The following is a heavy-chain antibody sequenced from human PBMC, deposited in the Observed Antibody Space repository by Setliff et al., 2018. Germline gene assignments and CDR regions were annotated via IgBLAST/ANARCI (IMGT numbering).Heavy chain of an antibody. Sequence: ASVKVSCKASGYTFTSYYMHWVRQAPGQGLEWMGIINPSGGSTSYAQKFQGRVTMTRETSTSTVYMELSSLRSEDTAVYYCARGRNYNFWSGYYNYYYYGMDVWGQGTTVTVSS. J-gene: IGHJ6*02. V-gene: IGHV1-46*01. CDR3: ARGRNYNFWSGYYNYYYYGMDV. CDR1: GYTFTSYY. CDR2: INPSGGST. D-gene: IGHD3-3*01.